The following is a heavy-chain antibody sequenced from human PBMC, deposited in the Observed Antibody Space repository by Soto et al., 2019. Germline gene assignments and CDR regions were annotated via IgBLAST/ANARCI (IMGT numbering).Heavy chain of an antibody. J-gene: IGHJ4*02. CDR1: GFTFSSYA. CDR2: ISGSGGST. CDR3: AKDGEYYDSSGPAGFDY. D-gene: IGHD3-22*01. V-gene: IGHV3-23*01. Sequence: EVQLLESGGGLVQPGGSLRLSCAASGFTFSSYAMSWVRQAPGKGLEWVSAISGSGGSTHYADSVKGRFTISRDNSKNTLYLQMNSLRAEDTAVYYCAKDGEYYDSSGPAGFDYWGQGTLVTVSS.